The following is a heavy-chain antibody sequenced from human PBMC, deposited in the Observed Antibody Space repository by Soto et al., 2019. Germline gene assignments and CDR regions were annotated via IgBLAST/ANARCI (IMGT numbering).Heavy chain of an antibody. CDR1: GFTFSHYS. CDR3: AKDRGRGSPVSGGLDV. CDR2: VSSTSSYI. Sequence: EVQLVESGGGLVKPGGSLRLSCAASGFTFSHYSMNWVRQAPGKGLEWVAFVSSTSSYIYYAGSVKGRFTISRDNATNSLLLQMNTLRAEDTAVYYCAKDRGRGSPVSGGLDVWGQGTTVTVSS. D-gene: IGHD3-10*01. V-gene: IGHV3-21*01. J-gene: IGHJ6*02.